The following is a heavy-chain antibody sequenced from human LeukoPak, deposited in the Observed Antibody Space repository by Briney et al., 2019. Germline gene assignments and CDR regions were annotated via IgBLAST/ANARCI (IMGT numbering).Heavy chain of an antibody. CDR3: AKEQWLVPYY. D-gene: IGHD6-19*01. CDR1: GFTFSSYG. CDR2: ISGSGGST. J-gene: IGHJ4*02. V-gene: IGHV3-23*01. Sequence: GGTLRLSCGASGFTFSSYGMSWARQAPGKGLEWVSAISGSGGSTYYADSVKGRFTISRDNSKNTLYLQMNSLRAEDTAVYYCAKEQWLVPYYWGQGTLVTVSS.